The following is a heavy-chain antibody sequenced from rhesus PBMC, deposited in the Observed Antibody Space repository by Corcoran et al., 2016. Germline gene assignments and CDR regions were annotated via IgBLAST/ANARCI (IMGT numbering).Heavy chain of an antibody. CDR3: ARRPYYYDSGYYTGVSLDV. D-gene: IGHD3-28*01. CDR1: GGSISSNY. J-gene: IGHJ5-2*02. V-gene: IGHV4-173*01. Sequence: QLQLQESGPGLVKPSETLSLTCAVSGGSISSNYWSWIRQPPGKGLEWIGRISGSGGSTNYNPPLKNRVTISTDTSKNQFSLKLSSVTAADTAVYYCARRPYYYDSGYYTGVSLDVWGRGVLVTVSS. CDR2: ISGSGGST.